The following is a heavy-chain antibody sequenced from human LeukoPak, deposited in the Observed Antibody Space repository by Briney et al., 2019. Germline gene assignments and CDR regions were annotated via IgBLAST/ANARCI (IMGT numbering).Heavy chain of an antibody. CDR3: ARAIRLWYSSGPNWFDP. Sequence: ASVKVSCKASGYTFTSYGISWVRQAPGQGLEWMGWIIAYDGKTNYAQKLQGRVTMTTDTSTSTAYMELRSLRCDDTAVYYCARAIRLWYSSGPNWFDPWGQGTLVTVSS. CDR1: GYTFTSYG. D-gene: IGHD6-19*01. CDR2: IIAYDGKT. V-gene: IGHV1-18*01. J-gene: IGHJ5*02.